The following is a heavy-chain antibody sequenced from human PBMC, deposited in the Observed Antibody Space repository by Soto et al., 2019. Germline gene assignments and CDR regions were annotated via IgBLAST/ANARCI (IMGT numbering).Heavy chain of an antibody. CDR2: IYYSGNT. CDR1: GDSISGYY. V-gene: IGHV4-59*08. CDR3: TRRYNWNDYYFDP. Sequence: PSETLSLTCTVSGDSISGYYWSWIRQPPGKGLQWIGYIYYSGNTNYNPSLKGRVTMSVDTSKNQFSLQVSSVTAADTAVYYCTRRYNWNDYYFDPWGQGTLVTVSS. J-gene: IGHJ5*02. D-gene: IGHD1-20*01.